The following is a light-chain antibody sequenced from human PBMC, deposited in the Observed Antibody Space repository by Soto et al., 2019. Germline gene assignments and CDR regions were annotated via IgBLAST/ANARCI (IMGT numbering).Light chain of an antibody. Sequence: QSALTQPASVSGSPGQSITISCTGTSSDVGGYNYVSWYQHHPGKAPKLMIYDVTNRPSGVSDRFSGSKSGNTASLTISGLQAEAAADYYCSSYTSSRTLVFGGGTKVTVL. CDR1: SSDVGGYNY. CDR3: SSYTSSRTLV. V-gene: IGLV2-14*03. CDR2: DVT. J-gene: IGLJ2*01.